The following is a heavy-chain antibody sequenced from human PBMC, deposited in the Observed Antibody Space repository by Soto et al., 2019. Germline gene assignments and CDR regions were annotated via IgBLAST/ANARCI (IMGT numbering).Heavy chain of an antibody. J-gene: IGHJ3*02. CDR1: GGSISSGGYY. CDR2: IYYTGST. Sequence: QVQLQESGPGLVKPSQTLSLTCTVSGGSISSGGYYWSWIRQHPGKGLEWIGYIYYTGSTYYNPSPKIPVTLAVSTSKNKFSLKLSSVTAADTAVYYCARAYDAADTFDIWGQGTMVTVSS. CDR3: ARAYDAADTFDI. V-gene: IGHV4-31*01. D-gene: IGHD5-12*01.